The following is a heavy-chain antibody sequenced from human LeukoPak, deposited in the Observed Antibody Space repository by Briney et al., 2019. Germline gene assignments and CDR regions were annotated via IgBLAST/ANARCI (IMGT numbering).Heavy chain of an antibody. CDR3: AKDLGNWNSEYYFDY. V-gene: IGHV3-30*02. Sequence: GGSLRLSCAPSAFTLSSYGTHCDRQAPGNGLEWEASFRSDGSNKYYADSVKGRFTISRDNSKNTLYLQMNRLRAEDTAVYYCAKDLGNWNSEYYFDYWGQGTLVTVSS. CDR1: AFTLSSYG. D-gene: IGHD1-7*01. J-gene: IGHJ4*02. CDR2: FRSDGSNK.